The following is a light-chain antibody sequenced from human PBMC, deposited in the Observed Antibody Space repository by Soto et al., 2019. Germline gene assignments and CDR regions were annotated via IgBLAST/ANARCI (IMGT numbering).Light chain of an antibody. CDR1: QSVSSD. Sequence: EIVLTQSPATLSLSPGERATLSCRASQSVSSDLAWYQQKPGQAPRLLIYDASNRATGIPARFSGSGSGTDFTLTISSLEPEDFAVYYCQQRTNWPLPFGGGTKVEI. CDR3: QQRTNWPLP. CDR2: DAS. V-gene: IGKV3-11*01. J-gene: IGKJ4*01.